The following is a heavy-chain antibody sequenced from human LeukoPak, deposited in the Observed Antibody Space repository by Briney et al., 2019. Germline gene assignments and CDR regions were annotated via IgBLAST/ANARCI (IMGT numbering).Heavy chain of an antibody. CDR2: ISGSGGST. D-gene: IGHD6-13*01. Sequence: PGGSLRLSCAASGFTFSSYAMSWVRQAPGKGLEWVSAISGSGGSTYYADSVKGRFTISRDNSKNTLYLQMNSLRAEDTAVYYCAVSTKDYYYGMDVWGQGTTVTVSS. V-gene: IGHV3-23*01. CDR3: AVSTKDYYYGMDV. J-gene: IGHJ6*02. CDR1: GFTFSSYA.